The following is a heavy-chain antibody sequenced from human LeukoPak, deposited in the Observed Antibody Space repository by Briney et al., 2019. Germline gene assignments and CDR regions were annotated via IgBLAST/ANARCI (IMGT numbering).Heavy chain of an antibody. Sequence: GASVKVSCKASGYTFTSYYIDWVRQAPGRGLEWMGRIIPILGIANYAQKFQGRVTITADKSTSTAYMELSSLRSEDTAVYYCARDLGSSGWYGYYYYYGMDVWGQGTTVTVSS. D-gene: IGHD6-19*01. CDR2: IIPILGIA. CDR3: ARDLGSSGWYGYYYYYGMDV. CDR1: GYTFTSYY. J-gene: IGHJ6*02. V-gene: IGHV1-69*04.